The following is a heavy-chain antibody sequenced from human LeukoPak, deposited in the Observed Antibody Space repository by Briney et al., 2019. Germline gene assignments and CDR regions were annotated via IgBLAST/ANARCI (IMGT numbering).Heavy chain of an antibody. CDR2: ISSSSSTI. D-gene: IGHD3-16*02. V-gene: IGHV3-48*03. CDR3: ASRVTFGGVIVPLDAFDI. Sequence: GGSLRLSCAASGFTFSSYEMNWVRQAPGKGLEWVSYISSSSSTIYYADSVKGRFTISRDNAKNSLYLQMNSLRAEDTAVYYCASRVTFGGVIVPLDAFDIWGQGTMVTVSS. J-gene: IGHJ3*02. CDR1: GFTFSSYE.